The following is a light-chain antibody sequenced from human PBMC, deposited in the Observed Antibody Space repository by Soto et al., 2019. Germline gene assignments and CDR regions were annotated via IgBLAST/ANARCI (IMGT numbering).Light chain of an antibody. CDR3: NSYSSSTTLYL. CDR2: DVS. V-gene: IGLV2-14*01. Sequence: QSALTQPASVSGSPGQSITISCTGTSTDVGGYNYVSWYQQHPGKAPKLMISDVSNRPSGVSIRFSGSKSGNTASLTISGLQAEDEADYYCNSYSSSTTLYLFGTGTKVTAL. CDR1: STDVGGYNY. J-gene: IGLJ1*01.